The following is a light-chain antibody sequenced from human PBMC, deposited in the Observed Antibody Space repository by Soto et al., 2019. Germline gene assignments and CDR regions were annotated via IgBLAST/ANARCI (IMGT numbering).Light chain of an antibody. CDR1: SSDVGAYNY. J-gene: IGLJ1*01. V-gene: IGLV2-14*01. CDR3: SSYTDSSTYV. Sequence: QSVLTQPASVSGSPGQSITISCTGTSSDVGAYNYVSWYQQHPGKAPKLMISEVSNRPSGVSDRFSGSKSGNTASLTISGLQAEDDADYYCSSYTDSSTYVFGTGTKV. CDR2: EVS.